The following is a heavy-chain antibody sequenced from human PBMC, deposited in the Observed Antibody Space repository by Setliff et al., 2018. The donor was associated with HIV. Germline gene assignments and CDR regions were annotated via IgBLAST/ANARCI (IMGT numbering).Heavy chain of an antibody. CDR1: GDTFTRYA. J-gene: IGHJ3*02. D-gene: IGHD5-12*01. V-gene: IGHV1-69*13. Sequence: SVKVSCKASGDTFTRYAISWVRQAPGQGLEWMGGIIPIFGTANYAQKFQGRVTITADESTSTAYMELSSLTSEDTAVYYCARDGGYSVHQWFGDAFDIWGQGTMGTVSS. CDR2: IIPIFGTA. CDR3: ARDGGYSVHQWFGDAFDI.